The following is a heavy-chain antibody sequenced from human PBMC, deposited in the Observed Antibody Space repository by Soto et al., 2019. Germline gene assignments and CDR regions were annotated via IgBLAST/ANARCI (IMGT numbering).Heavy chain of an antibody. CDR1: GFTFSSYG. J-gene: IGHJ4*02. Sequence: QVQLVESGGGVVQPGRSLRLSCAASGFTFSSYGMHWVRQAPGKGLEWVAVIWYDGSNKYYADSVKGRFTISRDNSKNTLDLQMSSLRAEDTAVYYCARDPRVAVAGTRVDYWGQGTLVTVSS. CDR3: ARDPRVAVAGTRVDY. V-gene: IGHV3-33*01. D-gene: IGHD6-19*01. CDR2: IWYDGSNK.